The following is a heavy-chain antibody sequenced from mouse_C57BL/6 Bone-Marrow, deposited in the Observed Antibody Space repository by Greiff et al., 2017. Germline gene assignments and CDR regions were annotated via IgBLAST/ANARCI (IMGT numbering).Heavy chain of an antibody. J-gene: IGHJ2*01. CDR3: ARCIEPLYSNYLYYFDY. CDR2: ISYDGSN. D-gene: IGHD2-5*01. V-gene: IGHV3-6*01. CDR1: GYSITSGYY. Sequence: DVKLQESGPGLVKPSQSLSLTCSVTGYSITSGYYWNWIRQFPGNKLEWMGYISYDGSNNYNPSLKNRISITRDTSKNQFFLKLNSVTTEDTATYYCARCIEPLYSNYLYYFDYWGQGTTLTVAS.